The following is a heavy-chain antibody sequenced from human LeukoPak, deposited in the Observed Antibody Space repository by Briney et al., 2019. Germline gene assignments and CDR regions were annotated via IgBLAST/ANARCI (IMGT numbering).Heavy chain of an antibody. Sequence: PGGSLRLSCAASGFTFSSYSMNWVRQAPGKGLEWVSYISSSSSFIYYADSVKGRFTISRDNAQNSLYLHMNSLRAEDTAVYYCAKDWDYYDSGTSAYWGQGTLVTVSS. D-gene: IGHD3-10*01. J-gene: IGHJ4*02. CDR2: ISSSSSFI. V-gene: IGHV3-21*05. CDR1: GFTFSSYS. CDR3: AKDWDYYDSGTSAY.